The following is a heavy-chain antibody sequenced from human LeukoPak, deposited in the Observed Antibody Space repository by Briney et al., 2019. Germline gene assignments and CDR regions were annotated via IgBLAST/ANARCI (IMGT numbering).Heavy chain of an antibody. CDR3: ARGSDFWSGFYYYYYYMDV. J-gene: IGHJ6*03. CDR2: INWNGGST. CDR1: GFTFDDHG. Sequence: PGGSLRLSCAASGFTFDDHGMSWVRQAPGKGLEWVSGINWNGGSTGYADSVKGRFTISRDNAKNSLYLQMNSLRAEDTALYYCARGSDFWSGFYYYYYYMDVWGKGTTVTVSS. D-gene: IGHD3-3*01. V-gene: IGHV3-20*04.